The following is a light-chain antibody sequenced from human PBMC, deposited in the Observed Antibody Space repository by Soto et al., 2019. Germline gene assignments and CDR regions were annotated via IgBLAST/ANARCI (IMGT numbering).Light chain of an antibody. V-gene: IGKV3-20*01. J-gene: IGKJ1*01. CDR2: DAS. CDR1: QSVSSNY. Sequence: EIGLTQSPGPLSLSPGERATLSCRASQSVSSNYLAWYQQKPGQAPRLLIYDASSRATGIPDRFSGSGSGTDFTLTISRLEPEDVAVYYCQQYCSSPWTFGQGTKVDIK. CDR3: QQYCSSPWT.